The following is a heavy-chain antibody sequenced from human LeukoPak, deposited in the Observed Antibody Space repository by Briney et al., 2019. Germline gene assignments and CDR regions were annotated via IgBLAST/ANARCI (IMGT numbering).Heavy chain of an antibody. CDR2: INPNSGGT. CDR3: ARKCGGDCYKNWFDP. CDR1: GYTFTGYY. D-gene: IGHD2-21*02. J-gene: IGHJ5*02. Sequence: GASVKVSCKASGYTFTGYYMRWVRQAPGQGLEWMGWINPNSGGTNYAQKFQGRVTMTRDTSISTAYMELSRLRSDDTAVYYCARKCGGDCYKNWFDPWGQGTLVTVSS. V-gene: IGHV1-2*02.